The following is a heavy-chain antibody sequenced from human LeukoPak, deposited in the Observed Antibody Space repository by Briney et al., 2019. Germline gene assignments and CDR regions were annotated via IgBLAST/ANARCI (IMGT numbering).Heavy chain of an antibody. Sequence: GGSLRLSCAASGFTFSNYWMHWVRHAPGKGLVWVSRIHSDGSSTTSADSVKGRFTISRDDAENTLYLQMNSLRAEDTAVYFCARGNAHAFDIWGQGTMVTVSS. CDR3: ARGNAHAFDI. CDR1: GFTFSNYW. D-gene: IGHD1-1*01. CDR2: IHSDGSST. J-gene: IGHJ3*02. V-gene: IGHV3-74*01.